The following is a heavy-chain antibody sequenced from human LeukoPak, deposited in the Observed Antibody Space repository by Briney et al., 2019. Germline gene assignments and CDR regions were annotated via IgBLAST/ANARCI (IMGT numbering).Heavy chain of an antibody. Sequence: PGGSLRLSCVASGFDFSTYGMHWVRQAPGKGLEWVAFIRYDGRNKYYEESMKGRLTISRDNSKKTLYLEMNSVTLEDTAVYYCASMGDAFDVWGQGTMVTVS. CDR1: GFDFSTYG. D-gene: IGHD2/OR15-2a*01. CDR2: IRYDGRNK. J-gene: IGHJ3*01. V-gene: IGHV3-30*02. CDR3: ASMGDAFDV.